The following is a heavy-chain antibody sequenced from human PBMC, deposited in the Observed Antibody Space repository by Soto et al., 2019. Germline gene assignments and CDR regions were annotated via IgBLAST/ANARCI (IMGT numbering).Heavy chain of an antibody. Sequence: GGSLRLSCAASGFTFSKAVMNWVRQAPGKGLEWVGRIKSKTDEETTEYAASVKGRITISRDDSKSIAYLQMNSLKTEDTAVYYCTTRDGYNSNLFDYWGQGTLVTVSS. CDR3: TTRDGYNSNLFDY. CDR1: GFTFSKAV. CDR2: IKSKTDEETT. V-gene: IGHV3-15*01. J-gene: IGHJ4*02. D-gene: IGHD5-12*01.